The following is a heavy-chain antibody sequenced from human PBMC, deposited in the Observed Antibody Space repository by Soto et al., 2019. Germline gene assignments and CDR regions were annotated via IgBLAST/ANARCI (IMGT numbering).Heavy chain of an antibody. D-gene: IGHD6-6*01. J-gene: IGHJ6*03. CDR3: ARAPTPYSSSSVDYYYYYMDV. CDR2: MNPNSGNT. Sequence: ASVKVSCKASVYRFTSYDINWGRQATGQGLEWMGWMNPNSGNTGYAQKFQGRVTMTRNTSISTAYMELSSLRSEDTAVYYCARAPTPYSSSSVDYYYYYMDVWGKGTTVTVS. CDR1: VYRFTSYD. V-gene: IGHV1-8*01.